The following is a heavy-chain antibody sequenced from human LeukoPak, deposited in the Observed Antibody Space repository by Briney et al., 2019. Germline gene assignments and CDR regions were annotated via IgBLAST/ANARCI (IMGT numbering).Heavy chain of an antibody. V-gene: IGHV4-38-2*02. J-gene: IGHJ4*02. CDR2: IYHSGST. CDR3: AKEDYYDSSGYYLDY. Sequence: SETLSLTCTVSGYSISSGYFWGWIRQPPGKGLEWIASIYHSGSTYYSPSLKSRVTISVDTSKNQFSLNLSSVTAADTAVYYCAKEDYYDSSGYYLDYWGQGTLVTVSS. D-gene: IGHD3-22*01. CDR1: GYSISSGYF.